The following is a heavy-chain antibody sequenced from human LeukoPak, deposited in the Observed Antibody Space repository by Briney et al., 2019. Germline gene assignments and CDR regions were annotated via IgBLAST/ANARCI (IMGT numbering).Heavy chain of an antibody. CDR2: IIPIFGTA. Sequence: SVKVSCKASGGTFSSYAISWVRQAPGQGLEWMRGIIPIFGTANYAQKFQGRVTITADRSTSTAYMELSSLRSEDTAVYYCAMSGVLRYFDWLGYWGQGTLVTVSS. CDR3: AMSGVLRYFDWLGY. V-gene: IGHV1-69*06. D-gene: IGHD3-9*01. CDR1: GGTFSSYA. J-gene: IGHJ4*02.